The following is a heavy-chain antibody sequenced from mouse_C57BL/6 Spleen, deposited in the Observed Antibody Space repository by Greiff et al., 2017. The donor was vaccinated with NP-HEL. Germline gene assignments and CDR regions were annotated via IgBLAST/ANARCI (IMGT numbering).Heavy chain of an antibody. CDR2: IYPGSGST. CDR3: ARITTVVPPFYAMDY. CDR1: GYTFTSYW. V-gene: IGHV1-55*01. D-gene: IGHD1-1*01. Sequence: QVQLQQPGAELVKPGASVKMSCKGSGYTFTSYWITWVKQRPGQGLEWIGDIYPGSGSTNYNEKFKSKATLTVDTSSSTAYMQLSSLTSEDSAVYYCARITTVVPPFYAMDYWGQGTSVTVSS. J-gene: IGHJ4*01.